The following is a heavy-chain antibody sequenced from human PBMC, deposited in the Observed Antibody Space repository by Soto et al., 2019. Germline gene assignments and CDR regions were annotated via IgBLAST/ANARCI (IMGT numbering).Heavy chain of an antibody. CDR1: GHSFTGHN. V-gene: IGHV1-69*06. J-gene: IGHJ4*02. D-gene: IGHD3-22*01. Sequence: ASVKVSCKASGHSFTGHNMHWVRQAPGQGLEWMGGIIPIFGTANYAQKFQGRVTITADKSTSTAYMELSSLRSEDTAVYYCATDKYYYDSSGYYYVLGYWGQGTLVTVSS. CDR2: IIPIFGTA. CDR3: ATDKYYYDSSGYYYVLGY.